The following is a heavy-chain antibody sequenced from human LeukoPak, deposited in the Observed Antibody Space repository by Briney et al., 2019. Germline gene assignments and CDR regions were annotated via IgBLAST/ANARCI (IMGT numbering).Heavy chain of an antibody. J-gene: IGHJ5*02. CDR3: ATGAHYYGS. CDR2: IYGDGST. Sequence: GGSLRLSCAASGFTFSSYSMNWVRQAPGKGLEWVSLIYGDGSTYYADSVKGRFTISGDNSKNTLYLQMNSLRAEDTAVYYCATGAHYYGSWGQGILVTVSS. D-gene: IGHD3-10*01. CDR1: GFTFSSYS. V-gene: IGHV3-53*01.